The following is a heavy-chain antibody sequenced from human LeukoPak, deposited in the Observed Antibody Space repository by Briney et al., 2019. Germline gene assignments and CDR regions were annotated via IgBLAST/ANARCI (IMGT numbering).Heavy chain of an antibody. D-gene: IGHD2-2*01. CDR3: TTVGGYCSSTSCWEFDP. CDR2: IKSKTDGGTT. J-gene: IGHJ5*02. CDR1: GFTFSNAW. Sequence: GGSLRLSCAASGFTFSNAWMSWVRQAPGKGLEWVGRIKSKTDGGTTDYAAPVKGRFTISRDDSKNTLYLQMNSLKTEDTAVYYCTTVGGYCSSTSCWEFDPWGQGTLVTVSS. V-gene: IGHV3-15*01.